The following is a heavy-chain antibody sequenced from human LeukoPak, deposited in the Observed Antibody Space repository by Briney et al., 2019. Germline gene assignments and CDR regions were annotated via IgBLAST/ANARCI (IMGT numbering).Heavy chain of an antibody. CDR3: AASHNYYDGSGDAFDI. CDR2: IVVGSGNT. CDR1: GFTFTSSA. Sequence: ASVKVSCKASGFTFTSSAMQWVRQARGQRLEWIGWIVVGSGNTNYAQKFQERVTITRDMSTSTAYMELSSLRSEDTAVYYCAASHNYYDGSGDAFDIWGQGTMVTVSS. J-gene: IGHJ3*02. D-gene: IGHD3-22*01. V-gene: IGHV1-58*02.